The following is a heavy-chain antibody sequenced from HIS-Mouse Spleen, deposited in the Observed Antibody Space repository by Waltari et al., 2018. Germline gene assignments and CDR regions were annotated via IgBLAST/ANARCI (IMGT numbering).Heavy chain of an antibody. V-gene: IGHV4-39*07. CDR2: TYYSGRT. Sequence: QLQLQESGPGLVKPSETLSLPCTVSGGPLSSSSSYWGWIRPPPGKGLEWIGSTYYSGRTYYNPSLKSRVTISVDTSKNQFSLKLSSVTAADTAVYYCAREIPYSSSWYDWYYYYGMDVWGQGTTVTVSS. CDR1: GGPLSSSSSY. D-gene: IGHD6-13*01. CDR3: AREIPYSSSWYDWYYYYGMDV. J-gene: IGHJ6*02.